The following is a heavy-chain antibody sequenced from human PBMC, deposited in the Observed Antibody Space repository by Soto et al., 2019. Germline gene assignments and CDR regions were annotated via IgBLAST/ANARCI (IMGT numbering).Heavy chain of an antibody. V-gene: IGHV1-18*01. J-gene: IGHJ4*02. CDR2: ISAYNTKT. Sequence: QVQLVQSGAEVKKPGASVKVSCKPSGYTFTSYHISGVRQAPGQGLEWMGWISAYNTKTNYAQKFQGRVTMTTDTLTRTAYMALRSLRSDDTAVYYCARDTPPTDYWGQRTLVTVSS. CDR1: GYTFTSYH. CDR3: ARDTPPTDY.